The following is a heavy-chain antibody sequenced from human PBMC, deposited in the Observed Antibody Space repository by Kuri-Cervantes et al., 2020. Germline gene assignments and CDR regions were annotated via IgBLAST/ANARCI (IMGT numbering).Heavy chain of an antibody. Sequence: GESLKISCAASGFTFSSYAMHWVRQAPGKGLEWVAVISYDGSNKYYADSVKGRFTISRDNSKNTLYLQMNSLRAEDTAAYYCARAMVAAILYGMDVWGQGTTVTVSS. D-gene: IGHD5-12*01. J-gene: IGHJ6*02. V-gene: IGHV3-30-3*01. CDR1: GFTFSSYA. CDR3: ARAMVAAILYGMDV. CDR2: ISYDGSNK.